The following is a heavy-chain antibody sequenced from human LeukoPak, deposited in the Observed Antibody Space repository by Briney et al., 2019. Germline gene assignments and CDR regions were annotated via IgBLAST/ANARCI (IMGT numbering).Heavy chain of an antibody. V-gene: IGHV3-23*01. J-gene: IGHJ4*02. CDR1: GLSLSSDG. CDR2: ILGGGGGFST. Sequence: GGSLRLSCAASGLSLSSDGMSWVRQGPGKGLEWVSGILGGGGGFSTYYADSVTGRFTISRDNSKNTLYLQMNSLRAEDTAVYYCAHGSMYQLDYWGQGTLVTVSS. CDR3: AHGSMYQLDY. D-gene: IGHD2-2*01.